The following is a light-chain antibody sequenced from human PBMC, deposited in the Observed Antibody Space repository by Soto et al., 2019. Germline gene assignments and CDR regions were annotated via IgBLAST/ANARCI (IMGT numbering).Light chain of an antibody. CDR2: AAS. Sequence: DIQMTQSPSSVSASVGDRVTITCRASQDISGWLAWFQQKPGQAPNLLIYAASILQSGVPSRFSGSGSGTDFTLTITCLQPEDVATYYCQQATSFPWTFGQGTKVEI. V-gene: IGKV1D-12*01. CDR3: QQATSFPWT. CDR1: QDISGW. J-gene: IGKJ1*01.